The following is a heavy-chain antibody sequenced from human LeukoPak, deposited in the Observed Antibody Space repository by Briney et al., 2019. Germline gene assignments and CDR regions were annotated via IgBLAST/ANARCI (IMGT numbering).Heavy chain of an antibody. CDR1: GGSFSGYY. CDR3: ARRIATTANFDF. CDR2: IDYSGIT. D-gene: IGHD1-1*01. J-gene: IGHJ4*02. V-gene: IGHV4-34*10. Sequence: SETLSLTCAVYGGSFSGYYWSWIRQPPGKGLEWIGYIDYSGITFYNPSLKSRITMSIDSSRNQFFLKLTSVTAADTAVYYCARRIATTANFDFWGQGTLVTVSS.